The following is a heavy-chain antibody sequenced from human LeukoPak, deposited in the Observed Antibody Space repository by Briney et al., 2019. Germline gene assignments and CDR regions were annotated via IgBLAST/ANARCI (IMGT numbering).Heavy chain of an antibody. V-gene: IGHV1-18*01. CDR2: ISAYNGNT. D-gene: IGHD2-2*01. Sequence: ASVKVSCKASGYTFTSYGISWVRQAPGQGLEWMGWISAYNGNTNYAQKLQGRVTMTTDTSTSTAYMELRSLRSDDTAVYYCIVVVPAAEDDYWGQGTLVTVSS. J-gene: IGHJ4*02. CDR1: GYTFTSYG. CDR3: IVVVPAAEDDY.